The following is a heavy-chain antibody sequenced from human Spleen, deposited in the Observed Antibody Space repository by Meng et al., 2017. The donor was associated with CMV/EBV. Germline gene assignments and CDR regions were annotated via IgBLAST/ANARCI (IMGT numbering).Heavy chain of an antibody. CDR2: ISSSSSYI. CDR1: GFTFSSYW. J-gene: IGHJ4*02. Sequence: GESLKISCAASGFTFSSYWMHWVRQAPGKGLVWVSSISSSSSYIYYADSVKGRFTISRDNAKNSLYLQMNSLRAEDTAVYYCARPGSPPFYGSGSYYPLWGQGTLVTVSS. CDR3: ARPGSPPFYGSGSYYPL. V-gene: IGHV3-21*01. D-gene: IGHD3-10*01.